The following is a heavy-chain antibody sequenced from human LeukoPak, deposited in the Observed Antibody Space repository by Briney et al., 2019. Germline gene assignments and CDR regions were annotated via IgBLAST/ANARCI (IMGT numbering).Heavy chain of an antibody. CDR2: INHSGST. J-gene: IGHJ5*02. V-gene: IGHV4-34*01. CDR1: GFTFSSYA. CDR3: ARRPRAGWFDP. Sequence: GSLRLSCAASGFTFSSYAMSWIRQPPGKGLEWIGEINHSGSTNYNPSLKSRVTISVDTSKNHFSLRLSSVTAADTAVYYCARRPRAGWFDPWGQGTLVTVSS.